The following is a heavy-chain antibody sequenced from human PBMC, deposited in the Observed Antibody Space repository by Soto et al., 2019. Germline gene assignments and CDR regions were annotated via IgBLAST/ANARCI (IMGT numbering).Heavy chain of an antibody. Sequence: NPSETLSLTCTVSGGSISSSSYYWGWIRQPPGKGLEWIGSIYYSGSTYYNPSLKSRVTISVDTSKNQFSLKLSSVTAADTAVYYCASPYYYGSGSSFASYYGMDVWGHGTTVTVSS. CDR3: ASPYYYGSGSSFASYYGMDV. D-gene: IGHD3-10*01. J-gene: IGHJ6*02. V-gene: IGHV4-39*01. CDR2: IYYSGST. CDR1: GGSISSSSYY.